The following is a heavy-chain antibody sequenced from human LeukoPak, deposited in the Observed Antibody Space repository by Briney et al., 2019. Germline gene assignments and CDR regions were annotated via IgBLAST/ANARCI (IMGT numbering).Heavy chain of an antibody. CDR2: ISPTSDTT. CDR3: ARVSGNFNEYFQF. CDR1: GYTFTDYY. J-gene: IGHJ1*01. D-gene: IGHD2/OR15-2a*01. Sequence: SVKVSCKALGYTFTDYYIHWVRQAPGQGLEWLGMISPTSDTTSYLQKFQGRVTMTRDTSTSTVHMELSSLRPEDTAVYYCARVSGNFNEYFQFWGQGTLVTVSS. V-gene: IGHV1-46*01.